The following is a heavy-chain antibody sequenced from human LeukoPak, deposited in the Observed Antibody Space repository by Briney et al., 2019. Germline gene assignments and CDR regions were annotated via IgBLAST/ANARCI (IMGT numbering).Heavy chain of an antibody. CDR2: INPDGSRT. Sequence: GGSLRLSCAASGFTFSTYWAHWVRQAPGKGLVWVSRINPDGSRTDYADSVKGRFSISRDNAKNTMYLQMNSLRAEDTAVYYCARGPYDSNGYQIEYWGQGTLVTVSS. CDR3: ARGPYDSNGYQIEY. CDR1: GFTFSTYW. D-gene: IGHD3-22*01. J-gene: IGHJ4*02. V-gene: IGHV3-74*01.